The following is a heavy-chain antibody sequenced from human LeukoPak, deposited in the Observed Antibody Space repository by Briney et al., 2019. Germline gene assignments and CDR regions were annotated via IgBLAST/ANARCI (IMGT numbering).Heavy chain of an antibody. V-gene: IGHV3-53*01. J-gene: IGHJ3*02. D-gene: IGHD4/OR15-4a*01. CDR2: IYSGGST. CDR3: LTIVETTIDAFDI. CDR1: GFTVSSNY. Sequence: PGGSLRLSCAASGFTVSSNYMSWVRQAPGKGLEWVSVIYSGGSTYYADSVKGRFTISRDNAKSTLYLQMNSLRAEDTAVYYCLTIVETTIDAFDIWGQGTKVTVSS.